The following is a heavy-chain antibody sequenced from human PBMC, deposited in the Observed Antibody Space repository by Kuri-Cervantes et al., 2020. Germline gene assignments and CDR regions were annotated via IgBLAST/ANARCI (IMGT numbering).Heavy chain of an antibody. D-gene: IGHD4-11*01. J-gene: IGHJ4*02. CDR1: GYTFTSYA. CDR2: INAGNGNT. Sequence: ASVKVSCKASGYTFTSYAIHWVRQAPAQRLDWMGWINAGNGNTKYSQKFQGRVTITRDTSTSTVYMDLSSLRSEDTAVYYCARALDYTSPRADFDYWGQGTLVTVSS. CDR3: ARALDYTSPRADFDY. V-gene: IGHV1-3*01.